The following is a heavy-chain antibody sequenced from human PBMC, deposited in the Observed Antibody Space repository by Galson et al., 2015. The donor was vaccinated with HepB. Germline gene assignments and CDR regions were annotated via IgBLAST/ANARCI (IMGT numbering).Heavy chain of an antibody. V-gene: IGHV1-2*04. Sequence: SVKVSCKASGYTFTGYYMHWVRQAPGQGLEWMGWINPKSGGTNYAQKFQGWVTMTRDTSISTAYMELSRLRSDDTAVYYCARVKYSSSPYPDYWGQGTLVTVSS. J-gene: IGHJ4*02. D-gene: IGHD6-6*01. CDR2: INPKSGGT. CDR1: GYTFTGYY. CDR3: ARVKYSSSPYPDY.